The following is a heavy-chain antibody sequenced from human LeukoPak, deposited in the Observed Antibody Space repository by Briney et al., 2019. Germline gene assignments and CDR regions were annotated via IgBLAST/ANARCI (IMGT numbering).Heavy chain of an antibody. CDR3: TTGYDSTWHDGY. V-gene: IGHV3-53*01. Sequence: PGGSLRLSCAASGFTVSSNYMSWVRQAPGKGLEWVSVIYSGGSTYYADSVKGRFTISRDNSKNTLYLQMNSLKTEDTAVYYCTTGYDSTWHDGYWGQGTLVTVSS. D-gene: IGHD6-13*01. CDR1: GFTVSSNY. J-gene: IGHJ4*02. CDR2: IYSGGST.